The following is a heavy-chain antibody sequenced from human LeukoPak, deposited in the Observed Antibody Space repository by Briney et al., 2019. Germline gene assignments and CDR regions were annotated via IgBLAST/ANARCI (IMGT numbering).Heavy chain of an antibody. V-gene: IGHV4-39*07. CDR2: IYYSGST. Sequence: SETLSLTCTVSGGSISSSSYYWGWIRQPPGKGLEWIGSIYYSGSTYYNPSLKSRVTISVDTSKNQFSLKLSSVTAADTAVYYCAREGRDGYNYVYWGLGTLVTVSS. D-gene: IGHD5-24*01. CDR3: AREGRDGYNYVY. CDR1: GGSISSSSYY. J-gene: IGHJ4*02.